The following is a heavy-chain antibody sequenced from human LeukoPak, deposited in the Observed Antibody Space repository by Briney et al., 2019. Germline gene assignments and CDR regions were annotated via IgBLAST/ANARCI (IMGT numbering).Heavy chain of an antibody. J-gene: IGHJ4*02. CDR2: INQRGST. D-gene: IGHD3-22*01. CDR3: ARGSIYYGDSSVYFDY. Sequence: NASETLSLTCAVYSGSFSGYFWTYVRQPPGMGLEWIGEINQRGSTNYNPSLKSRVTMSVDTSKNQFSLGLSSVTAADTAVYYCARGSIYYGDSSVYFDYWAQGTLVTVSS. CDR1: SGSFSGYF. V-gene: IGHV4-34*01.